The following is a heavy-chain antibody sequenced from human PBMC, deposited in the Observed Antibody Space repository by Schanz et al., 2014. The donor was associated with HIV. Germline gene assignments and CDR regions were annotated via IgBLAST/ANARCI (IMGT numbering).Heavy chain of an antibody. V-gene: IGHV3-74*01. CDR3: RVFMFTYDV. Sequence: DVQLVESGGGLIQPGESLRLSCVASGFTFGTTWMYWVRQGPGKGLTWVSYITPDGSFTYADSVKGRFTASRDSSKNTLFLQMNSLRVEDTATYYCRVFMFTYDVWGQGTMVTVSS. D-gene: IGHD3-16*01. CDR1: GFTFGTTW. CDR2: ITPDGSFT. J-gene: IGHJ3*01.